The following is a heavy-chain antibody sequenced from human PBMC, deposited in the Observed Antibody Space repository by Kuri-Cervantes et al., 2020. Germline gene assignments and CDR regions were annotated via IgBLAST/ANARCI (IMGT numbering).Heavy chain of an antibody. J-gene: IGHJ6*01. V-gene: IGHV3-30-3*01. CDR2: ISYDGSNK. Sequence: GESLKISCAASGFTFSSYAMHWVRQAPGKGLEWVAVISYDGSNKYYADPVKGRFTISRDNAKNSLYLQMNSLRAEDTAVYYCARDLGSSSWYHQKVYGMDVWGQGTTVTVSS. CDR1: GFTFSSYA. D-gene: IGHD6-13*01. CDR3: ARDLGSSSWYHQKVYGMDV.